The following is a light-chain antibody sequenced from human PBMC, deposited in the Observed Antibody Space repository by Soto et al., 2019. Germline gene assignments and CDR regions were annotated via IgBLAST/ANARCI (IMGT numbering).Light chain of an antibody. CDR3: LLHFGGAQLWM. J-gene: IGLJ3*02. CDR2: AVS. V-gene: IGLV2-14*01. Sequence: QSALTQPASVSGSPGQSITISCTGTSSDVGGNDYVSWYEQHPGKAPKLIIYAVSSRPSGVSNRFSGSKSGNTASLTISGLQAEDEADYYCLLHFGGAQLWMFGGGTKLTVL. CDR1: SSDVGGNDY.